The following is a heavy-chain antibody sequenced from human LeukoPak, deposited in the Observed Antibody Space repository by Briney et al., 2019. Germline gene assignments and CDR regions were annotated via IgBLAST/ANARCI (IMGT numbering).Heavy chain of an antibody. CDR1: GYSFTSYW. CDR3: ARPRGLYCSSTSCFPNYFDY. V-gene: IGHV5-51*01. D-gene: IGHD2-2*01. Sequence: GESLKTSCKGSGYSFTSYWIGWARQMPGKGLEWMGIIYPGDSGTRYSPSFQGQVTISADKSISTAYLQWSSLKASDTAMYYCARPRGLYCSSTSCFPNYFDYWGQGTLVTVSS. J-gene: IGHJ4*02. CDR2: IYPGDSGT.